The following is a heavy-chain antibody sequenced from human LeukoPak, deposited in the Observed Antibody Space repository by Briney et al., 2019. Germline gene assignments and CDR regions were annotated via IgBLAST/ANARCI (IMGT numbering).Heavy chain of an antibody. CDR3: ARDPYYYDSSGYFHF. J-gene: IGHJ4*02. Sequence: PGGSLRLSCAASGFTFSSYSMNWVRQAPGKGLEWVAVIWYDGSNKYYADSVKGRFTISRDNSKNTLYLQMNSLRAEDTAVYYCARDPYYYDSSGYFHFWGQGTLVTVSS. CDR2: IWYDGSNK. CDR1: GFTFSSYS. D-gene: IGHD3-22*01. V-gene: IGHV3-33*08.